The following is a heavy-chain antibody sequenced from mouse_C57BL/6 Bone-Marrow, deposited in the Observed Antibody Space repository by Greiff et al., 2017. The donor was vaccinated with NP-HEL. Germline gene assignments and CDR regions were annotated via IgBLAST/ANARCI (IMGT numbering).Heavy chain of an antibody. D-gene: IGHD4-1*01. V-gene: IGHV3-6*01. Sequence: VQLKQSGPGLVKPSQSLSLTCSVTGYSITSGYYWNWIRQFPGNKLEWMGYISYDGSNNYNPSLKNRISITRDTSKNQFFLKLNSVTTEDTATYYCASDRHWGYFDYWGQGTTLTVSS. J-gene: IGHJ2*01. CDR2: ISYDGSN. CDR3: ASDRHWGYFDY. CDR1: GYSITSGYY.